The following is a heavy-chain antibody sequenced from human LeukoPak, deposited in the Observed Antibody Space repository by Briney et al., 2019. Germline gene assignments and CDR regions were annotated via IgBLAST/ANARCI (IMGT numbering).Heavy chain of an antibody. CDR1: GFTFSSYW. CDR2: IKQDGSEK. J-gene: IGHJ3*02. V-gene: IGHV3-7*01. Sequence: GGSLRLSCAASGFTFSSYWMSWVRQAPGKGLEWVANIKQDGSEKYYVDSVKGRFTISRDNAENSLYLQMNSLRAEDTAVYYCARDVRWEDIVVVPAARSDAFDIWGQGTMVTVSS. D-gene: IGHD2-2*01. CDR3: ARDVRWEDIVVVPAARSDAFDI.